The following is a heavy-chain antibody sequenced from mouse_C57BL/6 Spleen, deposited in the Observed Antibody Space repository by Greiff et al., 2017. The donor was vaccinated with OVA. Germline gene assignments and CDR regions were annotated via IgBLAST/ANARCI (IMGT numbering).Heavy chain of an antibody. J-gene: IGHJ2*01. Sequence: QVQLQQPGAELVKPGASVKLSCKASGYTFTSYWMHWVKQRPGQGLEWIGMIHPNSGSTNYNEKFKSKATLTVDKSSSTDYMQRSSLTAEDAAVYYGARAVLLRYLYFDYWGQGTTLTVAS. CDR1: GYTFTSYW. V-gene: IGHV1-64*01. CDR2: IHPNSGST. CDR3: ARAVLLRYLYFDY. D-gene: IGHD1-1*01.